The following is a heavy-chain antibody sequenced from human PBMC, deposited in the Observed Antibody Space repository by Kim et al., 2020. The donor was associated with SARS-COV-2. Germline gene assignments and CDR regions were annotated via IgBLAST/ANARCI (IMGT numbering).Heavy chain of an antibody. CDR1: GGSISSYY. J-gene: IGHJ4*02. Sequence: SETLSLTCTVSGGSISSYYWSWIRQPPGKGLEWIGYIYYSGSTNYNPSLKSRVTISVDTSKNQFSLKLSSVTAADTAVYYCARDSPGGNGLGYWGQGTLVTVSS. D-gene: IGHD2-15*01. CDR2: IYYSGST. CDR3: ARDSPGGNGLGY. V-gene: IGHV4-59*01.